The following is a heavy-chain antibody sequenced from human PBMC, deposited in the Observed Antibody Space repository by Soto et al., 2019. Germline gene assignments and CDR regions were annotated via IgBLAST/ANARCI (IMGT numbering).Heavy chain of an antibody. D-gene: IGHD3-22*01. CDR2: ISSSSSSI. Sequence: GGSLRLSCAASGFTFSSYAMSWVRQAPGKGLEWVSYISSSSSSIYYADSVKGRFTISRDNAKNSLYLQMNSLRAEDTAVYYCARSQGRSGYYPDYWGQGTLVTVSS. J-gene: IGHJ4*02. V-gene: IGHV3-48*01. CDR1: GFTFSSYA. CDR3: ARSQGRSGYYPDY.